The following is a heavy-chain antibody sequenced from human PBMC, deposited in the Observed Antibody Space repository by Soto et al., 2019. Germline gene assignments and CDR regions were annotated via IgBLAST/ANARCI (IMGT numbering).Heavy chain of an antibody. CDR3: ARGVLH. V-gene: IGHV4-61*01. Sequence: PSETLSLTCTVSGGSVSSGSYYWSWIRQPPGKGLEWIGYIYYSGSTNYNPSLKSRVTISVDTSKNQFSLKLSSVTAADTAVYYCARGVLHWGQGTLVTAPQ. J-gene: IGHJ4*01. CDR1: GGSVSSGSYY. CDR2: IYYSGST.